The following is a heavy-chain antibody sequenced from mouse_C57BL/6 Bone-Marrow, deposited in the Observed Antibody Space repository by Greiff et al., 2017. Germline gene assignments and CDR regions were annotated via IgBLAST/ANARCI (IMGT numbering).Heavy chain of an antibody. V-gene: IGHV1-22*01. J-gene: IGHJ1*03. CDR1: GYTFTDYN. D-gene: IGHD1-1*01. Sequence: EVQLQQSGPELVKPGASVKMSCKASGYTFTDYNMHWVKQSHGKSLEWIGYINPNNGGTSYNQKFKGKATLTVNKSSSTAYMELLSLTSEVSSVYCWARGCGSSELGFDVWGTGTTVTVSS. CDR3: ARGCGSSELGFDV. CDR2: INPNNGGT.